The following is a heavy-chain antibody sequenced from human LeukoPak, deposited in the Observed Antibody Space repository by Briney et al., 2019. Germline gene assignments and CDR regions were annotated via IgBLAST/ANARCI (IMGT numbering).Heavy chain of an antibody. J-gene: IGHJ4*02. D-gene: IGHD3/OR15-3a*01. CDR1: GVSISSSNSY. Sequence: SETLSLTCTVSGVSISSSNSYWGWIRQPPGKGPEWIGSIYYSGNTYYIASLKSQVSISIDTSKNQFSLRLTSVTAADTAVYYCARQTGSGLFILPGGQGTLVTVSS. V-gene: IGHV4-39*01. CDR3: ARQTGSGLFILP. CDR2: IYYSGNT.